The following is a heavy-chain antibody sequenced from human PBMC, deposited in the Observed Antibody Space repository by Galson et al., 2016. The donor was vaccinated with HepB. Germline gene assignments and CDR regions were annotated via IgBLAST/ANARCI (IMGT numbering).Heavy chain of an antibody. CDR1: GFTFNDYA. D-gene: IGHD3-16*01. V-gene: IGHV3-30-3*01. J-gene: IGHJ5*02. Sequence: SLRLSCASSGFTFNDYAMVWVRQAPGKGPEWVAVLSEDGSEKNYPGSVKGRFIISRDNSRNMLYLEVNSLRAEDTAVYYCARASTKGGTYCFDPWGQGTLVTVSS. CDR3: ARASTKGGTYCFDP. CDR2: LSEDGSEK.